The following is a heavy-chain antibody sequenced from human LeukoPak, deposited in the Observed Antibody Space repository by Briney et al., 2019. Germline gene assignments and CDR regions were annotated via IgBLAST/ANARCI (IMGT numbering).Heavy chain of an antibody. CDR2: ISSGSNYI. J-gene: IGHJ4*02. D-gene: IGHD2-15*01. Sequence: GGSLRLSCAASGFTFSSYSMNWVRQAPGKGPEWVSSISSGSNYIYYADSVKGRFTISRDNAKNSLYLQMNSLRAEDTAVYYCAKVGSGGEYRYCSGGSCYIDYWGQGTLVTVSS. CDR1: GFTFSSYS. V-gene: IGHV3-21*04. CDR3: AKVGSGGEYRYCSGGSCYIDY.